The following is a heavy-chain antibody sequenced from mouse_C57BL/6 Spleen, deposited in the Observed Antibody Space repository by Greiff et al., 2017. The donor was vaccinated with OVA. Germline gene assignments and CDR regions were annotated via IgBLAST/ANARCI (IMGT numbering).Heavy chain of an antibody. V-gene: IGHV1-52*01. Sequence: QVQLKQPGAELVRPGSSVKLSCKASGYTFTSYWMHWVKQRPIQGLEWIGNIDPSDSETHYNQKFKDKATLTVDKSSSTAYMQLSSLTSEDSAVYYCARSGTTVAVYYYAMDYWGQGTSVTVSS. CDR3: ARSGTTVAVYYYAMDY. J-gene: IGHJ4*01. D-gene: IGHD1-1*01. CDR1: GYTFTSYW. CDR2: IDPSDSET.